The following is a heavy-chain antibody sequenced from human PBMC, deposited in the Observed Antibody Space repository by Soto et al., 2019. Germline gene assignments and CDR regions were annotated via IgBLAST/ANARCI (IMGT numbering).Heavy chain of an antibody. V-gene: IGHV4-34*01. CDR2: INHSGST. CDR3: ARYIHPWGWAHVYGRSCYSFDY. J-gene: IGHJ4*02. Sequence: PSETLSLTCAVSGGSVSGYYWWWCRQPPGERREWIGEINHSGSTNYNPSLKSRVTISVDTSKNQFSLKLSSVTAADTAVYYCARYIHPWGWAHVYGRSCYSFDYWGQGTLVTVSS. D-gene: IGHD2-21*01. CDR1: GGSVSGYY.